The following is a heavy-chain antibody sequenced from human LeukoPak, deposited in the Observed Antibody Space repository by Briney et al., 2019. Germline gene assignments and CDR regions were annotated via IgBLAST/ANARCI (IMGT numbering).Heavy chain of an antibody. J-gene: IGHJ4*02. V-gene: IGHV3-21*04. CDR3: ARDPYGEYYFDY. Sequence: PGGSLRLSCAASGFTFSSYSMNWVRQAPGKGLEWVSSISSSSSYIYYADSVKGRFTISRDNAKNSLYLQMNSLRAEDTAVYYCARDPYGEYYFDYWGQGTLVTVSS. CDR2: ISSSSSYI. D-gene: IGHD3-10*01. CDR1: GFTFSSYS.